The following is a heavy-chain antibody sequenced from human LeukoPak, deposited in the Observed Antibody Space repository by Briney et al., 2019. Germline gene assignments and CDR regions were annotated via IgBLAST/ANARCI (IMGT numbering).Heavy chain of an antibody. CDR2: ISATSNYI. CDR1: EFTFSSCS. Sequence: GGSLRLSCAASEFTFSSCSMNWDRQAPGKGLEWVSSISATSNYIYYADSVKGRFTISRDNAKNSLYLQMNSLRAEDTAVNYCARDTSRYTFDDWGQGSLVTVSS. V-gene: IGHV3-21*01. CDR3: ARDTSRYTFDD. D-gene: IGHD5-18*01. J-gene: IGHJ4*02.